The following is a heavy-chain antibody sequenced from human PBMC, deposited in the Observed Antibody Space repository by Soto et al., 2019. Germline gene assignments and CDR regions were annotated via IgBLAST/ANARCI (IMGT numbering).Heavy chain of an antibody. CDR2: IYYSGST. D-gene: IGHD5-18*01. J-gene: IGHJ4*02. V-gene: IGHV4-59*01. CDR3: ARESSYGRVGFDY. Sequence: SETLSLTCTVSGGSISSYYWSWIRQPPGKGLEWIGYIYYSGSTNYNPSLKSRVTISVDTSKNQFSLKLSSVTAADTAVYYCARESSYGRVGFDYWGQGTLVTVSS. CDR1: GGSISSYY.